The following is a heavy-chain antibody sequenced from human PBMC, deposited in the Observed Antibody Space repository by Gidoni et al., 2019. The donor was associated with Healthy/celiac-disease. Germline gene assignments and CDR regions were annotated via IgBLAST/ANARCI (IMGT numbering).Heavy chain of an antibody. V-gene: IGHV3-33*01. CDR2: IWYDGSNK. J-gene: IGHJ4*02. CDR1: GFTFSSYG. D-gene: IGHD5-18*01. Sequence: QVQLVESGGGVVQPGRSLRLSCAASGFTFSSYGMHWVRQAPGKGLGWVAVIWYDGSNKYYADSVKGRFTISRDNSKNTLYLQMNSLRAEDTAVYYCARDRRYSPAIDYWGQGTLVTVSS. CDR3: ARDRRYSPAIDY.